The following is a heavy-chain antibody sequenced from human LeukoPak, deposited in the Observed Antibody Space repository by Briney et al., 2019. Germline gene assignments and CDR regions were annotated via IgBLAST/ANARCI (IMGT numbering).Heavy chain of an antibody. CDR3: ARVTGVQLWFWNAFDI. Sequence: GGSLRLSCAASGFTFSDYYMSWIRQAPGKGLEWVSYISSSGSTIYYADSVKGRFTISRDNAKNSLYLQMNSLRAEDTAVYYCARVTGVQLWFWNAFDIWGQGTMVTVSS. D-gene: IGHD5-18*01. CDR1: GFTFSDYY. CDR2: ISSSGSTI. J-gene: IGHJ3*02. V-gene: IGHV3-11*01.